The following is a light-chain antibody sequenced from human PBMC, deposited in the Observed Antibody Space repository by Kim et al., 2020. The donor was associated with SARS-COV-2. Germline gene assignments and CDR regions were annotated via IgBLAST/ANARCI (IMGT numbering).Light chain of an antibody. CDR1: KLGDKY. CDR2: QDT. CDR3: QAWDSSTYV. Sequence: SYELTQPPSVSVSPGQTASITCSGDKLGDKYACWYQQKPGQSPVLVIYQDTQRPSGIPERFSGSNSGNTATLTISGTQALDEADYYCQAWDSSTYVFGGG. V-gene: IGLV3-1*01. J-gene: IGLJ6*01.